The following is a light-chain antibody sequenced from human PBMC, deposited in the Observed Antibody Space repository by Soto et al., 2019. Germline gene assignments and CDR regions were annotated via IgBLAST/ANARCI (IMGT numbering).Light chain of an antibody. Sequence: QSALAQPPSASGSPGQSVTISCTGTSSDVGGYNFVSWFQQHPGKAPKLMIYEVTERPSGVPDRFSGSKSGNTASLTVSGLQAEDEADSYCSSYAGSNNYVFGTGTKVTVL. V-gene: IGLV2-8*01. J-gene: IGLJ1*01. CDR3: SSYAGSNNYV. CDR2: EVT. CDR1: SSDVGGYNF.